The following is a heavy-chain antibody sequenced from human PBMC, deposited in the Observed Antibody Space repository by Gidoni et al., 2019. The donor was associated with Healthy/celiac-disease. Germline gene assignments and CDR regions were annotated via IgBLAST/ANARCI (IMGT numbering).Heavy chain of an antibody. CDR2: ISSSSSYI. CDR3: ARDYDFWSGYAFFDY. D-gene: IGHD3-3*01. J-gene: IGHJ4*02. CDR1: GFTFSSYS. V-gene: IGHV3-21*01. Sequence: EVQLVESGGGLVKTGGSLRLSCAASGFTFSSYSMNWVRQAPGKGLEWVSSISSSSSYIYYADSVKGRFTISRDNAKNSLYLQMNSLRAEDTAVYYCARDYDFWSGYAFFDYWGQGTLVTVSS.